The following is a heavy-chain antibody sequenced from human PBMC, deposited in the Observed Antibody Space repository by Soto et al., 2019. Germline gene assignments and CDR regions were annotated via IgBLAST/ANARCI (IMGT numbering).Heavy chain of an antibody. CDR1: GGSLSSGGYY. J-gene: IGHJ4*02. V-gene: IGHV4-31*03. CDR3: ARCGDNNCSCGSCSVRLY. D-gene: IGHD2-15*01. CDR2: IYYSGST. Sequence: QVQLQESGPGLVKPSQTLSLTCTVSGGSLSSGGYYWSWIRPHPGKGLEWVGYIYYSGSTYYNPSLKCRITISVDTSKNQFSLKLSSVTAADTAVYYCARCGDNNCSCGSCSVRLYWGQGTLVTVSS.